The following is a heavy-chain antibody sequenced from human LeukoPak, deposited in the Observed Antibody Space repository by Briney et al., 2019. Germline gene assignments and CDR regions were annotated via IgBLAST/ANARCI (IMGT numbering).Heavy chain of an antibody. CDR1: GDSVTSSSYC. Sequence: PSETLSLTCTVAGDSVTSSSYCWGWIRQPPGKGLEWIVCIYYSGSSYYNSSLNSRVTISVDTSKNEFSLRLKSVTATDTALYYCVRHRSGQAWLDPWGRGTLVTVSS. CDR3: VRHRSGQAWLDP. V-gene: IGHV4-39*01. D-gene: IGHD1-26*01. CDR2: IYYSGSS. J-gene: IGHJ5*02.